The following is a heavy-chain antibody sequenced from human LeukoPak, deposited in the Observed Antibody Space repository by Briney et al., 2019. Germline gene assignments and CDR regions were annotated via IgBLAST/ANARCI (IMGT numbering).Heavy chain of an antibody. Sequence: SETLSLTCAVSGGPISSGGYSWTWIRQPPGKGLEWIGYISQSGSPPYNPSLRSRVTISVDTSRNHFSLELISVTAADTAMYYCARDRAGLGLLDFWGQGTMVTVSS. CDR1: GGPISSGGYS. CDR3: ARDRAGLGLLDF. D-gene: IGHD1-26*01. CDR2: ISQSGSP. J-gene: IGHJ3*01. V-gene: IGHV4-30-2*01.